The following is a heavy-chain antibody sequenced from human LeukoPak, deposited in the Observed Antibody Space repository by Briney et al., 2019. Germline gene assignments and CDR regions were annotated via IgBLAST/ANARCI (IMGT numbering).Heavy chain of an antibody. V-gene: IGHV4-59*01. CDR2: IYYSGST. J-gene: IGHJ4*02. Sequence: SETLSLTCTVSGGSISSYYWSWIRQPPGKGLEWIGYIYYSGSTNYNPSLKSRVTISVDTSKNQFSLKLSSVTAADTAVYYCAGVRTGTTVIRSYYFDYWGQGTLVTVSS. CDR3: AGVRTGTTVIRSYYFDY. D-gene: IGHD1-7*01. CDR1: GGSISSYY.